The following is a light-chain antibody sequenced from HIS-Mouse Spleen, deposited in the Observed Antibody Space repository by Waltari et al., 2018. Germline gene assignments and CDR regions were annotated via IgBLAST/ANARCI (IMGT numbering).Light chain of an antibody. CDR3: YSTDSSGNHYV. J-gene: IGLJ1*01. CDR2: EDS. V-gene: IGLV3-10*01. CDR1: ALPKKY. Sequence: SYELTQPPSVSVSPGQTARITCSGDALPKKYAYWYQQKSGQAPVLVIYEDSKRTSGSPERFSGSSSGTMATLTISGAQVEDEADYYCYSTDSSGNHYVFGTGTKVTVL.